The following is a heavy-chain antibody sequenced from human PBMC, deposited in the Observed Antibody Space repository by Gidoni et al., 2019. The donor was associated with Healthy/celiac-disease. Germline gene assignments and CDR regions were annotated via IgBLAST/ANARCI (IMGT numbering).Heavy chain of an antibody. CDR3: AREYSSSWQPFDY. V-gene: IGHV4-34*01. CDR2: INHSGST. CDR1: GGSFSGYY. Sequence: QVQLQQWGAGLLKPSETPSLTCAVYGGSFSGYYWSWIRQPPGKGLEWIGEINHSGSTNYNPSLKSRVTISVDTSKNQFSLKLSSVTAADTAVYYCAREYSSSWQPFDYWGQGTLVTVSS. D-gene: IGHD6-13*01. J-gene: IGHJ4*02.